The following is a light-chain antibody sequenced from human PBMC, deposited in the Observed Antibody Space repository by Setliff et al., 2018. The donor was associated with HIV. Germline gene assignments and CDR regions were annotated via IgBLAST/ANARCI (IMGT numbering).Light chain of an antibody. Sequence: QSALTQPPSASGTPGQRVTISCSGSSTNIGRNAVTWYQQLPVAAPRLLIYSTNQRPAGAPARFSGSKSGTSASQAISGLQSEDEADYYCAAWDDSLNGHGVFGGGTKVTVL. J-gene: IGLJ2*01. V-gene: IGLV1-44*01. CDR2: STN. CDR1: STNIGRNA. CDR3: AAWDDSLNGHGV.